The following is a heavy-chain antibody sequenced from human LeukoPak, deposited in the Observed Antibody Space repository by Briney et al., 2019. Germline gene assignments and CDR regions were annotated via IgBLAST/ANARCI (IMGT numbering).Heavy chain of an antibody. V-gene: IGHV5-10-1*01. Sequence: GESLKISCKGSGYSFTSYWISWVRQMPGKGLEWMGRIDPSDSYTKYSPSFRGLVSISADKSIATAYLQWSSLEASDTAMYSCARHAGDGGAFDVWGQGTMVTVSS. CDR3: ARHAGDGGAFDV. CDR1: GYSFTSYW. D-gene: IGHD2-2*01. J-gene: IGHJ3*01. CDR2: IDPSDSYT.